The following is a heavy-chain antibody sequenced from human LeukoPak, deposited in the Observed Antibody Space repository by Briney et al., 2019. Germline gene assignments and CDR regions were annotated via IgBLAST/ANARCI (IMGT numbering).Heavy chain of an antibody. CDR3: AKRGVVIRVILVGFHKEAYYFDS. CDR1: GITLSNYG. J-gene: IGHJ4*02. V-gene: IGHV3-23*01. CDR2: ISDTGGRT. D-gene: IGHD3-22*01. Sequence: GGSLRLSCAVSGITLSNYGMTWVRQAPGKGLEWVAGISDTGGRTNYADSVKGRFTISRDNPKNTLYLQMNSLRAEDTAVYFCAKRGVVIRVILVGFHKEAYYFDSWGQGTLVTVSS.